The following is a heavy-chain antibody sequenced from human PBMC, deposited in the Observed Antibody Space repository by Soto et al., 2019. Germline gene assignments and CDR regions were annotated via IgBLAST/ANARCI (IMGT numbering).Heavy chain of an antibody. CDR2: IHHSGST. J-gene: IGHJ4*02. V-gene: IGHV4-4*02. Sequence: QVQLQESGPGLVKPSGTLSLTCTVSGASISSTSSGDWWSWVRQPPGKGLEWIGEIHHSGSTNYTPARKSRFTMPVDKSKNQFSLRLTSVTAADTAVDYCAKMVGATLVDYWGQGTLVTVSS. D-gene: IGHD1-26*01. CDR1: GASISSTSSGDW. CDR3: AKMVGATLVDY.